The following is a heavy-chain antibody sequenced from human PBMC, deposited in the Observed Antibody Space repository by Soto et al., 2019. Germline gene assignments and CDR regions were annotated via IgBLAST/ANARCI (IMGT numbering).Heavy chain of an antibody. D-gene: IGHD2-2*01. J-gene: IGHJ4*02. CDR3: AKASLPDIVVVPAAMFDY. V-gene: IGHV3-9*01. CDR1: GFTFDDYA. Sequence: GGSLRLSCAASGFTFDDYAMHWVRQAPGKGLEWVSGISWNSGSIGYADSVKGRFTISRDNAKNSLYLQMNSLRAEDTALYYWAKASLPDIVVVPAAMFDYWGQGTLVTVSS. CDR2: ISWNSGSI.